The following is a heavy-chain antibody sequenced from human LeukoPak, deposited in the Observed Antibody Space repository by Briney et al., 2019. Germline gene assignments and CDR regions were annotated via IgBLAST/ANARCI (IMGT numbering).Heavy chain of an antibody. CDR2: VYPYDSDT. CDR1: GYSFTSYW. Sequence: GESLKISCKGSGYSFTSYWIAWVRQIHGEGLEWMGSVYPYDSDTRYSPSFQGQVSISADKSISTAYLQWSSLEASDTAMYYCARAGTSGSRQFDSWGQGILVTVSS. V-gene: IGHV5-51*01. CDR3: ARAGTSGSRQFDS. J-gene: IGHJ4*02. D-gene: IGHD3-10*01.